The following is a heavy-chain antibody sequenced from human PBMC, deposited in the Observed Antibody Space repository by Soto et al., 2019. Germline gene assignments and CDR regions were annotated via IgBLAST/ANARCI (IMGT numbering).Heavy chain of an antibody. J-gene: IGHJ4*02. CDR1: GGSICSGDYY. D-gene: IGHD6-13*01. Sequence: TLSHACTVGGGSICSGDYYWSWIRQPPGKGLEWIGSIYYSGSTYYNPSLKSRVTISVDTSKNQFSLKLNSVTAADTAVYYCASRHSSPYFDYWGQGTLVTVSS. CDR2: IYYSGST. V-gene: IGHV4-30-4*01. CDR3: ASRHSSPYFDY.